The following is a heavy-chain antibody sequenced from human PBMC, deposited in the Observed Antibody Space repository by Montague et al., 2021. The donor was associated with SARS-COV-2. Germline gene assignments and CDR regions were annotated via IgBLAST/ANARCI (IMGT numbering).Heavy chain of an antibody. Sequence: SETLSLTCTVSGVSITNYYWSWIRQPPGKGLEWIGDVLYSKSTNYNPSLKSRVTISVDTSKNQFSLRLTSVTAADTAVYYCVRDAHYDGLNVPPDFWDQGTLVTVSS. CDR2: VLYSKST. CDR3: VRDAHYDGLNVPPDF. CDR1: GVSITNYY. J-gene: IGHJ4*02. D-gene: IGHD3-22*01. V-gene: IGHV4-4*08.